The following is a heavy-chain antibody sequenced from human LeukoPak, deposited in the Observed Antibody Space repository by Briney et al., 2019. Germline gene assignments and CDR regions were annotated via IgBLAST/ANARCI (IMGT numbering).Heavy chain of an antibody. D-gene: IGHD6-13*01. CDR2: IYYSGST. J-gene: IGHJ5*02. V-gene: IGHV4-59*11. CDR3: AREKDSSSWYNWFDP. CDR1: GGSISSHY. Sequence: SETLSLTCTVSGGSISSHYWSWIRQPPGKGLEWIGYIYYSGSTNYNPSLKSRVTISVDTSKNQFSLKLSSVTAADTAVYYCAREKDSSSWYNWFDPWGQGTLVTVSS.